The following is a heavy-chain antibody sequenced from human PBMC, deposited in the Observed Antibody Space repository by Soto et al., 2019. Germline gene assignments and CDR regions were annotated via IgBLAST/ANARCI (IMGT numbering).Heavy chain of an antibody. J-gene: IGHJ6*02. CDR3: ARQGGYCSSTNCYGCYAMDV. V-gene: IGHV4-34*01. CDR2: INHCGST. Sequence: SETLSLTCAVYGGSFSGYYWSWIRQPPGKGLEWIGEINHCGSTNYNPSLKSRVTISVDTSKNQFSLKLSSVTAADTAVYYCARQGGYCSSTNCYGCYAMDVWGQGTTVTVSS. D-gene: IGHD2-2*01. CDR1: GGSFSGYY.